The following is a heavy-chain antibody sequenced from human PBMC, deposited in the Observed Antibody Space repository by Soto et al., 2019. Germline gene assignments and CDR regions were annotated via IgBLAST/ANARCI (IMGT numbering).Heavy chain of an antibody. CDR1: GDSVSSNSAG. V-gene: IGHV6-1*01. CDR2: TYYRSKWYY. J-gene: IGHJ4*01. Sequence: SQTLSLTCAITGDSVSSNSAGWSWVRQSPSRGLEWLGRTYYRSKWYYEYAVSVRGRITINPDTSKNQYSLQLNSVTPEDTAVYLCERGEQYSGRIFDYWGQGTLVTVSS. CDR3: ERGEQYSGRIFDY. D-gene: IGHD1-26*01.